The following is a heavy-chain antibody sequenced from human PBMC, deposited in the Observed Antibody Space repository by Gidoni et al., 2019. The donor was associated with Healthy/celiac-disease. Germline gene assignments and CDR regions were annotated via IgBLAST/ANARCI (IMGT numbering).Heavy chain of an antibody. J-gene: IGHJ6*02. V-gene: IGHV3-33*01. CDR3: ARHLADRAYYYGMDV. Sequence: WVAVIWYDGSNKYYADSVKGRFTISRDNSKNTLYLQMNSLRAEDTAVYYCARHLADRAYYYGMDVWGQGTTVTVSS. CDR2: IWYDGSNK.